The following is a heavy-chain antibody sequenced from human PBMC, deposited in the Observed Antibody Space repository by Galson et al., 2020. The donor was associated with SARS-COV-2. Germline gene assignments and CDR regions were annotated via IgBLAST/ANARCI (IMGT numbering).Heavy chain of an antibody. J-gene: IGHJ4*02. Sequence: GGSLRLSCVGSGFTFSNYWMHWVRQVPGKGPVWISRINTDGSGTSYADSVKGRFSISRNNAEKTIYLQLNSLRVEDMAVYYCVRDHNYDYWIGWYSDYWGQGTPVTVSS. CDR1: GFTFSNYW. CDR3: VRDHNYDYWIGWYSDY. V-gene: IGHV3-74*01. D-gene: IGHD3-3*01. CDR2: INTDGSGT.